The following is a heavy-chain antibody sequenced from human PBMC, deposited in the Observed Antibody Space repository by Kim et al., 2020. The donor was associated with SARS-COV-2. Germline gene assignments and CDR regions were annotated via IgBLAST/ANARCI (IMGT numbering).Heavy chain of an antibody. D-gene: IGHD3-22*01. Sequence: GESLKISCKGSGYSFTTYWISWVRQMPGKGLEWMGRIDPSDSYINYNPSFQGHVTISADKSINTAYLQWTSLKASDTAIYYCARLLDSLHQGPIGLPPGTLLQEHLWG. CDR1: GYSFTTYW. CDR2: IDPSDSYI. J-gene: IGHJ6*01. V-gene: IGHV5-10-1*01. CDR3: ARLLDSLHQGPIGLPPGTLLQEHL.